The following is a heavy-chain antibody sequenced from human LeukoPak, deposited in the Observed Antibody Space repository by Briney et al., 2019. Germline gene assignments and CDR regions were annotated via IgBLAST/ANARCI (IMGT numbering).Heavy chain of an antibody. D-gene: IGHD6-6*01. CDR2: IYYRGST. CDR1: GVSISSGGYS. Sequence: SQTLSLTCAVSGVSISSGGYSWSWIRQPPGKELECIGFIYYRGSTYYNPSLKSRVTISVDTSKNQFSLKLTSVTAADTAVYYCARGVARSSKFHFSYYFDYWGQGTLVTVSS. J-gene: IGHJ4*02. CDR3: ARGVARSSKFHFSYYFDY. V-gene: IGHV4-30-4*07.